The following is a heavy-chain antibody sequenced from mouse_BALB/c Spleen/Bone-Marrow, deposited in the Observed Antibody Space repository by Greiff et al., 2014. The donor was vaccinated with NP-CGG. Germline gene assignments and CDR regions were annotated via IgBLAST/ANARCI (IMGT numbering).Heavy chain of an antibody. CDR2: ILPGSGTT. CDR3: ARDYWYDYAMDY. CDR1: GYTFSSYW. Sequence: QVQLKQSGAELMKPGASVKISCKATGYTFSSYWIEWVKQRPGHGLEWIGEILPGSGTTNYNEKFKGKAKFTADTSSNTAYMQFSSLTSEDSAVYYCARDYWYDYAMDYWGQGTSVTVSS. D-gene: IGHD2-14*01. J-gene: IGHJ4*01. V-gene: IGHV1-9*01.